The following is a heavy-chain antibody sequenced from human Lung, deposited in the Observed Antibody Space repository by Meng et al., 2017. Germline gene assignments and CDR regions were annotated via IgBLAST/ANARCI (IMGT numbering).Heavy chain of an antibody. D-gene: IGHD4-11*01. CDR3: ARGPTTMAHDFDY. Sequence: QVHLQQGGAGLLKPAVTLSLTCVVSGGSFSDYYWSWIRQPPGKGLEWIGEINHSGSTNYNPSLESRATISVDTSQNNLSLKLSSVTAADSAVYYCARGPTTMAHDFDYWGQGTLVTVSS. CDR2: INHSGST. J-gene: IGHJ4*02. CDR1: GGSFSDYY. V-gene: IGHV4-34*01.